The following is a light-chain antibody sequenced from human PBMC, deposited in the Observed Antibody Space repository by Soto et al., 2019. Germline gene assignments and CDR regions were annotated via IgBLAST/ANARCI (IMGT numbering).Light chain of an antibody. Sequence: QSVLTQPPSASGTPGQRVTISCSGSSSNIGSNYVYWYQQLPGTAPKLLIYSNNQRPSRVPDRFSGSKSGTSASLAISGLRSEDEADYYCAAWDDSLSGVVFGGGTKLTVL. CDR2: SNN. CDR3: AAWDDSLSGVV. V-gene: IGLV1-47*02. J-gene: IGLJ2*01. CDR1: SSNIGSNY.